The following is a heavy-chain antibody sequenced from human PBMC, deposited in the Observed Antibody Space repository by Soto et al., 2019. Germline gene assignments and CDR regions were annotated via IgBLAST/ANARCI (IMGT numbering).Heavy chain of an antibody. D-gene: IGHD3-9*01. CDR2: IGASGAGT. Sequence: EVQLLESGGGLVQPGGSLRLSCAASGFTFSSYDMSWVRQAPGKGLEWVSTIGASGAGTDYADSVKGRFTISRDNSKDTLYLQMNSLRAEDTAVYYCAHRTGFDYWGQGTLLTVSS. CDR1: GFTFSSYD. J-gene: IGHJ4*02. CDR3: AHRTGFDY. V-gene: IGHV3-23*01.